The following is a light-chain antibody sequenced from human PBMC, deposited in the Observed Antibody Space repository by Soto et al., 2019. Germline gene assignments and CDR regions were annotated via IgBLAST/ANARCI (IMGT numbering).Light chain of an antibody. V-gene: IGKV1-9*01. CDR2: AAS. Sequence: IQLTQSPSSLSASVGDRVTITCRASQDVNSFLAWYQQKPGKAPKLLIYAASTLQSGVPSRFSGSGSGTDFTLTISSLQPQDFETYYSQQLESYQSTFGAGTKVDI. J-gene: IGKJ4*01. CDR1: QDVNSF. CDR3: QQLESYQST.